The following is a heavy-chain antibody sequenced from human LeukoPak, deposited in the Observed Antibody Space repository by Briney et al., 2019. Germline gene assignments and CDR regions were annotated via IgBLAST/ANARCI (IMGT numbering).Heavy chain of an antibody. CDR1: GFTFSSYS. V-gene: IGHV3-21*01. J-gene: IGHJ5*02. CDR3: ARQHEEDPNWFDP. CDR2: ISSSSSYI. D-gene: IGHD2-15*01. Sequence: GGSLRLSCAASGFTFSSYSMNWVRQAPGKGLEWVSSISSSSSYIYYADSVKGRFTISRDNAKNSLYLQMNSLRAEDTAVYYCARQHEEDPNWFDPWGQGTLVTVSS.